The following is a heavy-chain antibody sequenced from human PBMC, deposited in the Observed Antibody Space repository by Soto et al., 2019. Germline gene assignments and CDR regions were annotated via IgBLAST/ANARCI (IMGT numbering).Heavy chain of an antibody. CDR2: FSNTGST. J-gene: IGHJ4*02. CDR1: GGSISGYY. V-gene: IGHV4-59*01. D-gene: IGHD3-10*01. Sequence: SETLSLTCTVSGGSISGYYWTWIRQPPGKGLEWIGYFSNTGSTNYNPSLKSRVTISVDTSKNQFSLKLTPVTAADTAVYYCARDRSPRGIWGQGTLVTVSS. CDR3: ARDRSPRGI.